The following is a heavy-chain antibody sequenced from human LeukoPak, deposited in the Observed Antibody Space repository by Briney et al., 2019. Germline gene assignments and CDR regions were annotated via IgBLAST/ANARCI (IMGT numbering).Heavy chain of an antibody. CDR1: AGSISSYY. Sequence: PSETLPLTCTVSAGSISSYYWSWIRQPPGKGLEWIGYIYYSGSTNYNPSLKSRVTISVDTSKNQFSLKLSSVTAADTAVYYCARAPAAISPFDYWGQGTLVTVSS. J-gene: IGHJ4*02. V-gene: IGHV4-59*01. CDR2: IYYSGST. D-gene: IGHD2-2*02. CDR3: ARAPAAISPFDY.